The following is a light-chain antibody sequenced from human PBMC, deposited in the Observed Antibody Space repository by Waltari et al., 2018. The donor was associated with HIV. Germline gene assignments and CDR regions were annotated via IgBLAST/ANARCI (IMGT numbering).Light chain of an antibody. CDR1: SSNIGSGYV. V-gene: IGLV1-40*01. CDR3: QSYDSSLSGWV. J-gene: IGLJ3*02. CDR2: ANT. Sequence: QSVLTQPPSVSGAPGQRVSISCSGGSSNIGSGYVVHWYQQFPGRAPKVLIYANTNRPSGVPDRFSGSKSGYSASLVITGLQAEDDADYYCQSYDSSLSGWVFGGGTKLTVL.